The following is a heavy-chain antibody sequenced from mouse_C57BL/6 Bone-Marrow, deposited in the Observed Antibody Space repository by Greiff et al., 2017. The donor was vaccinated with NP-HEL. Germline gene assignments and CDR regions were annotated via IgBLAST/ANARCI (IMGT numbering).Heavy chain of an antibody. D-gene: IGHD2-4*01. CDR2: IYPRSGNT. Sequence: QVQLQQSGAELARPGASVKLSCKASGYTFTSYGISWVKQRTGQGLEWIGEIYPRSGNTYYNEKFKGKATLTADKSSSTAYMELRSLTSEDSAVYFCARRGYYDYPYYAMDYWGQGTSVTVSS. J-gene: IGHJ4*01. CDR1: GYTFTSYG. CDR3: ARRGYYDYPYYAMDY. V-gene: IGHV1-81*01.